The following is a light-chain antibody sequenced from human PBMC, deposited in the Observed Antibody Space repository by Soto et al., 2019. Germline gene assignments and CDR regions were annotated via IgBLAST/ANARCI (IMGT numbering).Light chain of an antibody. CDR1: QSVISNY. J-gene: IGKJ2*01. CDR2: GSS. CDR3: QQYGSSPPYT. Sequence: EVVLTQSRGTLSLSPGERATLSCRASQSVISNYFAWYQQKPGQAPRLLIFGSSDRATGLPDRFSGSGSGTDFTLTISRLEPEDFAVYYCQQYGSSPPYTFGQGTKLEIK. V-gene: IGKV3-20*01.